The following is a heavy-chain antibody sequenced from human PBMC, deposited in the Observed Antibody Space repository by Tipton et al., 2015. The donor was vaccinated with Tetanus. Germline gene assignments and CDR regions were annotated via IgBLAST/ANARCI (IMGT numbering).Heavy chain of an antibody. Sequence: TLSLTFTVSGGSTHSHYWSWIRQSAAKGLEWIGRIYSGGTTNYNPSLKSRVFMSMDTSKNQFSLELSSVTVADTAVYFCARVLRYSTRGGWDDASDIWGQGTMVTVSS. V-gene: IGHV4-4*07. D-gene: IGHD2-8*02. CDR1: GGSTHSHY. J-gene: IGHJ3*02. CDR3: ARVLRYSTRGGWDDASDI. CDR2: IYSGGTT.